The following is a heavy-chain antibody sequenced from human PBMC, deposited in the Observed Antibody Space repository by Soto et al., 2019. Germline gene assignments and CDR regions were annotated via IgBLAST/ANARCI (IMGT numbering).Heavy chain of an antibody. J-gene: IGHJ4*02. V-gene: IGHV3-21*01. Sequence: EVQLVESGGGLVKPGGSLRLSCAASGFTFSGHTINWVRQAPGKGLEWVSSVSSSSSYIYYADSVKGRFTVSRDNAEKSLYLQRNSLRAEDTAMYCCAGGMGFDGSGYAFFDSWGQGTLVTVSS. CDR1: GFTFSGHT. D-gene: IGHD3-10*01. CDR2: VSSSSSYI. CDR3: AGGMGFDGSGYAFFDS.